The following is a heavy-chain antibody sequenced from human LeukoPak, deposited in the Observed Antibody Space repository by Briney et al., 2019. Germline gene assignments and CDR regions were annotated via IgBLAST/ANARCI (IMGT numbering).Heavy chain of an antibody. Sequence: PGGSLRLSCGASGFTFNDYAMHWVRQSPGKGLEWVSLISGDGGSTYYVDSVKGRFTISRDNSKNSLYLQMNSLRTEDTALYYCARDHYDSSGYLFDYWGQGTLVSVSS. CDR2: ISGDGGST. CDR3: ARDHYDSSGYLFDY. J-gene: IGHJ4*02. CDR1: GFTFNDYA. D-gene: IGHD3-22*01. V-gene: IGHV3-43*02.